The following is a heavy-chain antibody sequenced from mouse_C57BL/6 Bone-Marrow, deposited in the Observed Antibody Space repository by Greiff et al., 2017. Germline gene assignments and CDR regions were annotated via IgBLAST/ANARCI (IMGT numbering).Heavy chain of an antibody. Sequence: EVMLVESGGDLVKPGGSLKLSCAASGFTFSSYGMSWVRQTPDKRLEWVATISSGGSYTYYPDSVKGRFTISRDNAKNTLYLQMSSLKSEDTAMXYCARRLRGYFDVWGTGTTVTVSS. CDR3: ARRLRGYFDV. CDR2: ISSGGSYT. J-gene: IGHJ1*03. V-gene: IGHV5-6*02. CDR1: GFTFSSYG. D-gene: IGHD1-1*01.